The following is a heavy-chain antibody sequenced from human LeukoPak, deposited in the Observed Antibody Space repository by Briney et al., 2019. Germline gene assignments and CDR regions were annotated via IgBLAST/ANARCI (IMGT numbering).Heavy chain of an antibody. Sequence: GSLRLSCAASGFTFSSYAMSWVRQAPGKGLEWVSAISGSGGSTYYADSVKGRFTISRDNAKNSLYLQMNSLRAEDTAVYYCARDVGGYSYPTGAFDIWGQGTMVTVSS. V-gene: IGHV3-23*01. D-gene: IGHD5-18*01. CDR1: GFTFSSYA. J-gene: IGHJ3*02. CDR2: ISGSGGST. CDR3: ARDVGGYSYPTGAFDI.